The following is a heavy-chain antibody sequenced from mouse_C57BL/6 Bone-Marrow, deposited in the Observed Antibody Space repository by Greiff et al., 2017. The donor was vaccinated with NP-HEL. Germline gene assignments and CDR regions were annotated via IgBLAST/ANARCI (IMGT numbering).Heavy chain of an antibody. CDR2: IDPSDSYT. V-gene: IGHV1-50*01. J-gene: IGHJ4*01. D-gene: IGHD2-5*01. CDR1: GYTFTSYW. Sequence: QVHVKQPGAELVKPGASVKLSCKASGYTFTSYWMQWVKQRPGQGLEWIGEIDPSDSYTNYNQKFKGKATLTVDTSSSTAYMQLSSLTSEDSAVYYCARSAYYSNYGPYYYAMDYWGQGTSVTVSS. CDR3: ARSAYYSNYGPYYYAMDY.